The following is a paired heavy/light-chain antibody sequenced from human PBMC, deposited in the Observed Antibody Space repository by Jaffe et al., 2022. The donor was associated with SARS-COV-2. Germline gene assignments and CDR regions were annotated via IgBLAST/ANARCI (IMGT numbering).Light chain of an antibody. CDR2: AAS. J-gene: IGKJ1*01. CDR1: QNIDFY. CDR3: QQSYSPLRT. Sequence: DIQMTQSPSSVSAFVGDRVTITCRASQNIDFYLSWYQQKPGKAPNLLIYAASSLQSGVPSRFSGSGSGTDFTLTINSLQPEDSATYYCQQSYSPLRTFGQGTKVEVK. V-gene: IGKV1-39*01.
Heavy chain of an antibody. D-gene: IGHD3-22*01. CDR1: GGSISSGGYY. V-gene: IGHV4-61*02. Sequence: QVQVLESGPGLVKPSQTLSLTCTVSGGSISSGGYYWSWIRQPAGKGLEWIGRFLSSGNTNYNPSLEGRVTISADTSKNQYSLKLTSVTAADTAVYFCAVSYNYDSSGLRFWGQGTLVTVSS. CDR2: FLSSGNT. CDR3: AVSYNYDSSGLRF. J-gene: IGHJ4*02.